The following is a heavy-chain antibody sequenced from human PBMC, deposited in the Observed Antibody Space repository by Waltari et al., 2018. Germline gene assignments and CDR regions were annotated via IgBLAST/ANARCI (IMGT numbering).Heavy chain of an antibody. J-gene: IGHJ3*01. D-gene: IGHD5-12*01. CDR2: MSYSGAT. Sequence: QLQLKESGPGLVKPSETLSLTCSVSGGSINSTSHYCGWIRQPPGQGLEWIGTMSYSGATNSSPSLKSRVTISRDTSKNQLSLKLGSVTAADTAVYYCATYIGASVGTAAFDVWGQGTMVTVSS. CDR3: ATYIGASVGTAAFDV. V-gene: IGHV4-39*01. CDR1: GGSINSTSHY.